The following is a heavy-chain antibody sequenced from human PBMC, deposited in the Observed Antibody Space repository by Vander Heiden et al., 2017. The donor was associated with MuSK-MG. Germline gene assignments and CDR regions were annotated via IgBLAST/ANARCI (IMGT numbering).Heavy chain of an antibody. D-gene: IGHD6-13*01. CDR2: MNPNSGNT. CDR3: ARGGRRQLALLY. V-gene: IGHV1-8*01. CDR1: GYTFTSYD. J-gene: IGHJ4*02. Sequence: QVQLVQSGAEVKKPGASVKVSCKASGYTFTSYDINWVRQATGQGLEWMGWMNPNSGNTGEAQKFQGRVTMTRNTSIRTAYMELRSMRSEDTAVYYFARGGRRQLALLYWGQGSLVTVYS.